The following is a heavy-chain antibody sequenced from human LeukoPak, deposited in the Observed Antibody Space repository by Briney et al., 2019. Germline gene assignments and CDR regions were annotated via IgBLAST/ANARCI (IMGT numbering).Heavy chain of an antibody. CDR1: GYTFTSYY. D-gene: IGHD2-15*01. J-gene: IGHJ6*02. V-gene: IGHV1-46*01. Sequence: ASVTVSCTASGYTFTSYYMHWVRQAPGQGLEWMGIINPSGGSTSYAQKFQGRVTTTRDTSTSTVYMELSSLRSEDTAVYYCARDLGEYCSGGSCYYYYGMDVWGQGTTVTVSS. CDR3: ARDLGEYCSGGSCYYYYGMDV. CDR2: INPSGGST.